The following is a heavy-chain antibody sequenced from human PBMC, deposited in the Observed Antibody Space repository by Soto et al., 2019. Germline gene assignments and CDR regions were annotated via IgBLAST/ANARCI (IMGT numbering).Heavy chain of an antibody. CDR3: AKDRHYYDSSGTMWGMDV. D-gene: IGHD3-22*01. CDR1: GFTFSSYG. V-gene: IGHV3-30*18. Sequence: QVQLVESGGGVVQPGRSLRLSCAASGFTFSSYGMHWVRQAPGKGLEWVAVISYDGSNKYYADSVKGRFTISRDNSKNTXXLQMNRLRAEDTAVYYCAKDRHYYDSSGTMWGMDVWGQGTTVTVSS. J-gene: IGHJ6*02. CDR2: ISYDGSNK.